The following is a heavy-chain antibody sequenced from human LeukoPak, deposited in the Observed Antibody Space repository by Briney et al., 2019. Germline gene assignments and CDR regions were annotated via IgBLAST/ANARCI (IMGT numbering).Heavy chain of an antibody. J-gene: IGHJ6*03. CDR3: ARVFEGSGSYLYYYYYMDV. CDR2: INPNSGGT. V-gene: IGHV1-2*02. D-gene: IGHD3-10*01. CDR1: GYTFTGYY. Sequence: ASVKVSCKASGYTFTGYYMHWVRQAPGQGLEWMGWINPNSGGTNYAQKFQGRVTMTRDTSISTAYMELSRLRSDDTAVYYCARVFEGSGSYLYYYYYMDVWGKGTTVTVSS.